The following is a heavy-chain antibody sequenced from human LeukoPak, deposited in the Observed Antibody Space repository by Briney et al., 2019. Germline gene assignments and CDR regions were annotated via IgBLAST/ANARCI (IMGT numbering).Heavy chain of an antibody. CDR2: INHNGNVN. CDR3: TRVGYIDEGIDY. Sequence: GGSLRLSCAAPGFSFSSNWMGWVRQAPGKGLEWVASINHNGNVNYYVDSVKGRFTISRDNAKNSLYLQMNSLRAEDTAIYYCTRVGYIDEGIDYWGQGTLVTVSS. D-gene: IGHD5-24*01. CDR1: GFSFSSNW. J-gene: IGHJ4*02. V-gene: IGHV3-7*04.